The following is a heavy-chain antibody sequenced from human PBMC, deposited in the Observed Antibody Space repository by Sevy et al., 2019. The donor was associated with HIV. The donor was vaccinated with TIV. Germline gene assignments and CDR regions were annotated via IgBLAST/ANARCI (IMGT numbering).Heavy chain of an antibody. J-gene: IGHJ4*02. V-gene: IGHV3-7*01. Sequence: GGSLRLSCVASGFTLNGYWMSWVRQAPGKGLEWVANINQDGNVKYNIDSVKGRFTISRDTARNLLYLQMNSLRVEDTALYYCVRAIAADGSFWGQGTLVTVSS. CDR1: GFTLNGYW. CDR3: VRAIAADGSF. CDR2: INQDGNVK. D-gene: IGHD6-13*01.